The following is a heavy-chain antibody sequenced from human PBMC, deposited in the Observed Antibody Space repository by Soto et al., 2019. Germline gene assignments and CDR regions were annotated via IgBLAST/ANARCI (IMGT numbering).Heavy chain of an antibody. CDR2: INDDGSEE. J-gene: IGHJ1*01. V-gene: IGHV3-7*01. Sequence: GGSLRLSCVASGFTFKYDWMSWVRQSPGKGLEWVANINDDGSEEYYLDSVRGRFTISRDNAKNSLFLHMNSLTTEDTAGYFCARELIVGPAEYFQDWGQGTRVTVSS. CDR3: ARELIVGPAEYFQD. CDR1: GFTFKYDW. D-gene: IGHD1-26*01.